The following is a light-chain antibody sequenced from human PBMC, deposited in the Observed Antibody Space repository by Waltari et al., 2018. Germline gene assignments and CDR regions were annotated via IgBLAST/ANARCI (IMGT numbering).Light chain of an antibody. V-gene: IGKV1-9*01. CDR3: QQLNGYPIT. Sequence: DIQLTQSPSFRSASVGDRVTLTCRASQGIRSYLAWYQQKPGKAPKLLIYTASTLQSGVPSRFSGSGSGTEFTLTISSLQPEDFATYYCQQLNGYPITFGQGTQLEIK. CDR2: TAS. J-gene: IGKJ5*01. CDR1: QGIRSY.